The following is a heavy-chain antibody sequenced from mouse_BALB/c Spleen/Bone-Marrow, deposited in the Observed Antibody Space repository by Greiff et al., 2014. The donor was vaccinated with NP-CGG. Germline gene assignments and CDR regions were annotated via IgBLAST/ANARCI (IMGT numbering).Heavy chain of an antibody. Sequence: VQLQQSGAELVKPGASVKLSCTASGFNIKDTYMHWVKQRPEQGLEWIGRIDPANGNTKYDPKFQGKVTITADTSSNTAYLQLSSLTSEDTAVYYCARVKLWSYAMDYWGQGTSVTVSS. J-gene: IGHJ4*01. V-gene: IGHV14-3*02. CDR2: IDPANGNT. CDR1: GFNIKDTY. D-gene: IGHD1-1*02. CDR3: ARVKLWSYAMDY.